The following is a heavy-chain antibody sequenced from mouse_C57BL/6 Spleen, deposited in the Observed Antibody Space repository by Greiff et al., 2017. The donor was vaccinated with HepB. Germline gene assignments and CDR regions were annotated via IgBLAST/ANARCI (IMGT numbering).Heavy chain of an antibody. CDR3: ATDTGVVGAMDY. V-gene: IGHV14-1*01. J-gene: IGHJ4*01. CDR1: GFNINDYY. D-gene: IGHD1-1*01. Sequence: EVQLQQSGAELVRPGASVKLSCTASGFNINDYYMHWVKQRPEQGLEWIGRIDPEDGDTEYAPKFQGKATMTADTSSNTAYLQLSSLTSEDTAVYYCATDTGVVGAMDYWGQGTSVTVSS. CDR2: IDPEDGDT.